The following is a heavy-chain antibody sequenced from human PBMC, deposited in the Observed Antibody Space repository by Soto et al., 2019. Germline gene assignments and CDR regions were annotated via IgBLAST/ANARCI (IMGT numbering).Heavy chain of an antibody. CDR1: GFTVSSNY. J-gene: IGHJ6*02. V-gene: IGHV3-53*01. CDR3: AREAYYYDSSGYYSDHSGRESRWNYYGMDV. D-gene: IGHD3-22*01. Sequence: GGSLRLSCAASGFTVSSNYMSWVRQAPGKGLEWVSVIYSGGSTYYADSVKGRFTISRDNSKNTLYLQMNSLRAEDTAVYYCAREAYYYDSSGYYSDHSGRESRWNYYGMDVWGQGTTVTVSS. CDR2: IYSGGST.